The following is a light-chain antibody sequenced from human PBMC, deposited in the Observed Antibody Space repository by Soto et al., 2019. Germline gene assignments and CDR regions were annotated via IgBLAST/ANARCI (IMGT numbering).Light chain of an antibody. CDR3: QQSYSTPLT. CDR1: QSISSY. J-gene: IGKJ4*01. Sequence: DIQLTQSPYSLSASVGDRVTITCLASQSISSYLNWYQQKPGKAPKLLIYAASSLQSGFPSRFSGSGSGTDFTLTISSLQPEDFATYYCQQSYSTPLTFGGGTKV. CDR2: AAS. V-gene: IGKV1-39*01.